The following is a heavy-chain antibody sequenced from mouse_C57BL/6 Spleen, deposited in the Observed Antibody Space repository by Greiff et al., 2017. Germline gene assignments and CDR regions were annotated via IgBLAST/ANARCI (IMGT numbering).Heavy chain of an antibody. D-gene: IGHD2-5*01. V-gene: IGHV14-1*01. CDR2: IDPEDGDT. CDR3: TTGYSKRYCDV. CDR1: GFNIKDYY. Sequence: EVQLQQSGAELVRPGASVKLSCTASGFNIKDYYMHWVKQRPEQGLEWIGRIDPEDGDTEYAPKFQGKATMTADTSSNTAYLQLSRLTSEDTAVYYCTTGYSKRYCDVWGTGTTVTGSS. J-gene: IGHJ1*03.